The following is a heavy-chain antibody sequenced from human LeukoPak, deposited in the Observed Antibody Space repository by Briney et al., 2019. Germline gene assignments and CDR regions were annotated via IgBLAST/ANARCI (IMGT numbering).Heavy chain of an antibody. J-gene: IGHJ4*02. CDR1: GHTFTGDY. CDR2: INPNSGGT. CDR3: ARVHLPYCSGGTCYDLGY. Sequence: ASLNVSCKASGHTFTGDYMHWVRQAPGQGLEWMGWINPNSGGTNYAQKFQGRVTMTRDTSTTTAYLELSGLRSDDTAIYYCARVHLPYCSGGTCYDLGYWGQGTLVTVSS. D-gene: IGHD2-15*01. V-gene: IGHV1-2*02.